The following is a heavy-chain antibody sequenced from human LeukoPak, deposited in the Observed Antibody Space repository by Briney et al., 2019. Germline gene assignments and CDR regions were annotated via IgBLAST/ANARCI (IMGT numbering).Heavy chain of an antibody. Sequence: ASVKVSCKASGYTFTSYYMHWVRQAPGRGLEWMGIIDPSGGSTKYAQKFQGRVAMTRDTSTSTVYMELSSLRSEDTAVYYCARDSWACGGDCYVRYYYYYMDVWGKGTTVTISS. CDR2: IDPSGGST. V-gene: IGHV1-46*01. CDR1: GYTFTSYY. CDR3: ARDSWACGGDCYVRYYYYYMDV. D-gene: IGHD2-21*02. J-gene: IGHJ6*03.